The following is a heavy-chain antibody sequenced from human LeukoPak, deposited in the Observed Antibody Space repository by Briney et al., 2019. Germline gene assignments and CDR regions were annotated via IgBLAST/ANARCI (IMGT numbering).Heavy chain of an antibody. D-gene: IGHD6-19*01. J-gene: IGHJ4*02. V-gene: IGHV3-21*01. CDR1: GFTFSSYS. CDR3: ARSGIAVAGIDY. CDR2: ISSSSSYI. Sequence: PGGSLRLSCAASGFTFSSYSMNWVRQAPGKGLEWVSSISSSSSYIYYADSVKGRFTISRDNAKNSLYLQMNSLRAVDTAVYYCARSGIAVAGIDYWGQGTLVTVSS.